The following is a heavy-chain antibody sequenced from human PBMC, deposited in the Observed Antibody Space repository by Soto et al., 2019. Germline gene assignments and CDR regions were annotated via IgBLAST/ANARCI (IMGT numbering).Heavy chain of an antibody. CDR3: ARDKITGLFDY. Sequence: SETLSLTCTVSGGSISSSSYYWGWIRQPPGKGLQWIGSIYYSGSTNYNPSLKSRVTISVDTSKNQFSLKLTSVTAADTAVYYCARDKITGLFDYWGQGTLVTVSS. CDR1: GGSISSSSYY. CDR2: IYYSGST. D-gene: IGHD2-8*02. V-gene: IGHV4-39*07. J-gene: IGHJ4*02.